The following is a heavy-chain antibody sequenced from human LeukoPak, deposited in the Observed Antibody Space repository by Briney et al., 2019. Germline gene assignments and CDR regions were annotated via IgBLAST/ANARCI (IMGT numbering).Heavy chain of an antibody. CDR2: ISAYNGNT. CDR1: GYTFTSYA. Sequence: ASVKVSCKASGYTFTSYAMHWVRQAPGQRLEWMGWISAYNGNTNYAQKLQGRVTMTTDTSTSTAYMELRSLRSDDTAVYYCARDLPAAIDAFDIWGQGTMVTVSS. CDR3: ARDLPAAIDAFDI. J-gene: IGHJ3*02. D-gene: IGHD2-2*01. V-gene: IGHV1-18*01.